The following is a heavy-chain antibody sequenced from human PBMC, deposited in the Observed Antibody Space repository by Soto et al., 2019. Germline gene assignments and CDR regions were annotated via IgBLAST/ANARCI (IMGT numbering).Heavy chain of an antibody. V-gene: IGHV3-48*02. D-gene: IGHD4-17*01. CDR3: ARDQDYAFDY. Sequence: PGGSLRLSCAASGFTFSSYSMNWVRQAPGKGLEWISYISGSGTFTYYADSVKGRFTISRDSAKNSLYLQMNSLRDEDTAVYYCARDQDYAFDYWGQGTLVTVSS. CDR1: GFTFSSYS. CDR2: ISGSGTFT. J-gene: IGHJ4*02.